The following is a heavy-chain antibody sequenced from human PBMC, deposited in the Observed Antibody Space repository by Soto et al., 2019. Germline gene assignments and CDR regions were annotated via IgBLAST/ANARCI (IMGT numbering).Heavy chain of an antibody. D-gene: IGHD4-17*01. Sequence: QVQLVQSGAEVKKPGASVKVSCKASGYTFTSYGISWVRQAPGQGLEWMGWISAYNGNTNYAQKLQGRVTMTTDTSTSTADMEVRSLRSDDTAVYYCAGDSRPTTVTMGVDPWGQGTLVTVSS. J-gene: IGHJ5*02. CDR2: ISAYNGNT. CDR3: AGDSRPTTVTMGVDP. V-gene: IGHV1-18*01. CDR1: GYTFTSYG.